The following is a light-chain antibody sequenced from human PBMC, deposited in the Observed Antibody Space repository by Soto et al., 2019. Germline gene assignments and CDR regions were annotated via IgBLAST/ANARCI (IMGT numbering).Light chain of an antibody. V-gene: IGKV3-11*01. Sequence: EIVLTQSPATLSLSPGERATLSCRASQSVSSYLAWYQQKPGQAPRLLIYDASNRATGIPARFSGSGSGTDFTLTISSLEPEDFAVYYCQQRSNWPITFGQATLLEIK. CDR2: DAS. CDR3: QQRSNWPIT. J-gene: IGKJ5*01. CDR1: QSVSSY.